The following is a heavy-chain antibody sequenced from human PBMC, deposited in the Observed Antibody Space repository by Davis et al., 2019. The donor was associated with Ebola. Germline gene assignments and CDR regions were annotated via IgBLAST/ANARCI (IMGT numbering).Heavy chain of an antibody. Sequence: ASVKVSCKASGYTFTGYYMHWVRQAPGQGLEWMGWINPNSGGTNYSQKFQGRVTITRDTSASTAYMELSSLRSEDTAVYYCARDGTSTIFGVVTNYYYYHGMDVWGQGTTVTVSS. CDR3: ARDGTSTIFGVVTNYYYYHGMDV. D-gene: IGHD3-3*01. J-gene: IGHJ6*02. V-gene: IGHV1-2*02. CDR2: INPNSGGT. CDR1: GYTFTGYY.